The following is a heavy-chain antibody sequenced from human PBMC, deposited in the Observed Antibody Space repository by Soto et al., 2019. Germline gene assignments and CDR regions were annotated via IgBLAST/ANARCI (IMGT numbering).Heavy chain of an antibody. CDR1: GGSITSANW. CDR3: ARVLRGWFDP. Sequence: TLSLTCAVSGGSITSANWWTWVRQPPGGGLEWIGEISHSGITNYKASLKSRVTMSVDKTKNDVSLKLTSVTAADTAVYYCARVLRGWFDPWGQGTPVTVSS. CDR2: ISHSGIT. V-gene: IGHV4-4*02. J-gene: IGHJ5*02.